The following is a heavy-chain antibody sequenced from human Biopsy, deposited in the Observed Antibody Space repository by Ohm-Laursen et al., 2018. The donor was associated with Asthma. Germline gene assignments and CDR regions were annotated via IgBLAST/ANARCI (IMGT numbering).Heavy chain of an antibody. CDR1: GYTFSNYA. CDR3: VRDKVVVVPGSKGPTDWFDP. J-gene: IGHJ5*02. Sequence: ASVTVSCNASGYTFSNYAISWVRQAPGQGLEWLGWISGYNGDTQFPQNDKGRLSLTTDTSTSTAYMELRSLTSADTAVYYCVRDKVVVVPGSKGPTDWFDPWGQGTLVTVSS. CDR2: ISGYNGDT. V-gene: IGHV1-18*04. D-gene: IGHD2-15*01.